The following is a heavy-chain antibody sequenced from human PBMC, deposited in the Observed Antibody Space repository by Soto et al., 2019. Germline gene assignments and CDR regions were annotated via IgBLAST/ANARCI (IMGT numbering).Heavy chain of an antibody. V-gene: IGHV3-33*01. D-gene: IGHD5-18*01. CDR1: GFTFSSYG. CDR3: ATTSGYSITSPLDY. CDR2: IWYDGSNK. Sequence: PGGSLRLSCAASGFTFSSYGMHWVRQAPGKGLEWVAVIWYDGSNKYYADSVKGRFTISRDNSKNTLYLQMNSLRAEDTAVYYCATTSGYSITSPLDYWGQGTLVTVSS. J-gene: IGHJ4*02.